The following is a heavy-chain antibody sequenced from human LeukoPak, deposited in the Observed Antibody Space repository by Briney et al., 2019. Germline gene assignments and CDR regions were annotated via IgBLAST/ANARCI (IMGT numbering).Heavy chain of an antibody. V-gene: IGHV3-73*01. J-gene: IGHJ3*02. CDR2: IRSKAHSYAT. Sequence: GGSLRLSCAASGFTFSGSAMHWVRQASGKGLEWVGRIRSKAHSYATAYAASVKGRFTISRDNSKNTAYLQMNSLKTEDTAVYYCTRHGGRDYYDSSEDAFDIWGQGTMVIVSS. CDR3: TRHGGRDYYDSSEDAFDI. D-gene: IGHD3-22*01. CDR1: GFTFSGSA.